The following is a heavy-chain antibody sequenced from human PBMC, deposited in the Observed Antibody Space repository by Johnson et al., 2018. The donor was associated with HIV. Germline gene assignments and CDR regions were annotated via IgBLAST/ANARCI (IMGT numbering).Heavy chain of an antibody. CDR3: ARPTKPGDAFDI. CDR1: GFTFDDYG. D-gene: IGHD1-14*01. CDR2: ISSSGSTI. V-gene: IGHV3-48*04. J-gene: IGHJ3*02. Sequence: VQLVESGGGVVRPGGSLRLSCVASGFTFDDYGMSWVRQVPGKGLEWVSYISSSGSTIYYADSVKGRFTISRDNAKNSLYLQMNSLRAEDTAVYYCARPTKPGDAFDIWGQGTMVTVSS.